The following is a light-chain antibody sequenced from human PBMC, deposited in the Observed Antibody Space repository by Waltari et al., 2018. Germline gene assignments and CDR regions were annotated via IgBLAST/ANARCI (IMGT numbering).Light chain of an antibody. Sequence: QSVLTQPPSASRTPGQTATISSSGTNSHTRRNSLFWHQPLPGTAPNLLIYRSNQRHSGVPDRFSGSKSGTSASLAIRGLRSEDEADYYCAAWDDSLSVSYVFGSGTKVTV. V-gene: IGLV1-47*01. CDR1: NSHTRRNS. CDR3: AAWDDSLSVSYV. CDR2: RSN. J-gene: IGLJ1*01.